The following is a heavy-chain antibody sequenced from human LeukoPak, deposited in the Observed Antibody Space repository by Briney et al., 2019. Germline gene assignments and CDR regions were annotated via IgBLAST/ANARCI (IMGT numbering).Heavy chain of an antibody. D-gene: IGHD5-18*01. CDR1: GFTFSSYG. CDR3: ARASWIQLWFDY. CDR2: ISYDGSNK. J-gene: IGHJ5*01. V-gene: IGHV3-30*03. Sequence: GGSLRLSCAASGFTFSSYGMHWVRQTPNKGLEWVAVISYDGSNKYYADSVKGRFTISRDNAKNSLYLQMNSLRAEDTAVYYCARASWIQLWFDYWGQGTLVTVSS.